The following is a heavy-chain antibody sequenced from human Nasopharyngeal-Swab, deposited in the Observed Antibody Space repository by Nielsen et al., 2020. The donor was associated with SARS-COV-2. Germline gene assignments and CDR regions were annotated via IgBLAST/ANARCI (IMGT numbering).Heavy chain of an antibody. CDR2: FDPEDGET. V-gene: IGHV1-24*01. CDR1: GYTRTELS. CDR3: VAVEGGALSY. J-gene: IGHJ4*02. D-gene: IGHD3-16*01. Sequence: ASVKVSGKGSGYTRTELSMHWVRQAPGKGLEWMGGFDPEDGETIYAQKFQGRVTMTEDTSTDTAYMELGSLRSEDTAVYYCVAVEGGALSYWGQGTLVTVSS.